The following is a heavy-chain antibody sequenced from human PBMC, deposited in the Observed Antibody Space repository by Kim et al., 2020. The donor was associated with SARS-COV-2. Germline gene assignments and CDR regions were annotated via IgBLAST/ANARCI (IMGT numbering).Heavy chain of an antibody. CDR2: IWYDGSNK. CDR1: GFTFSSYG. D-gene: IGHD2-2*01. V-gene: IGHV3-33*01. CDR3: ARAKDIVVVPAAPDAFDI. J-gene: IGHJ3*02. Sequence: GGSLRLSCAASGFTFSSYGMHWVRQAPGKGLEWVAVIWYDGSNKYYADSVKGRFTISRDNSKNTLYLQMNSLRAEDTAVYYCARAKDIVVVPAAPDAFDIWGQGTMVTVSS.